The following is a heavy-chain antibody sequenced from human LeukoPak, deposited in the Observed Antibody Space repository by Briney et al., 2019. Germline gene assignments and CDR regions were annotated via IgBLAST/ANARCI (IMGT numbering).Heavy chain of an antibody. CDR2: INPASSEK. D-gene: IGHD3-9*01. CDR3: AKVPTYLNILTGFPFDI. Sequence: GGSLRLSCAASGFTFSAYWVTWVRQAPGKGLEWVANINPASSEKYYVGSVKGRFTISRDNAKNTLYLQMNSLSAEDTALYYCAKVPTYLNILTGFPFDIWGQGTMVTVSS. V-gene: IGHV3-7*03. J-gene: IGHJ3*02. CDR1: GFTFSAYW.